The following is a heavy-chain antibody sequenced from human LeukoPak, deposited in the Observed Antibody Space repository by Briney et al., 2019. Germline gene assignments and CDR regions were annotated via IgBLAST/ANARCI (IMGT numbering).Heavy chain of an antibody. Sequence: AGGSLRLSCAASGFTFSNYGMSWVRQAPGKGLEWVSAISATGGSTYYADSVKGRFIISRDNPKNTLYLQMNSLRAEDTAVYYCAKPPDCSGGSCYYYGMDVWGQGTTVTVSS. CDR3: AKPPDCSGGSCYYYGMDV. D-gene: IGHD2-15*01. V-gene: IGHV3-23*01. CDR2: ISATGGST. CDR1: GFTFSNYG. J-gene: IGHJ6*02.